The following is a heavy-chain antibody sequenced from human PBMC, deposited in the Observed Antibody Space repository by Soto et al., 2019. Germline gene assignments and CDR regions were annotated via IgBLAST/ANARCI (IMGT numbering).Heavy chain of an antibody. Sequence: GGSLRLSCAASGFTLSDYAIHWLRQAPGKGLEWVAVISYDGSTDYYADSVKGRVTISRDNSKDTVYLDMNSLRPEDTALYYCAGRGYNKFNYWGQGAQVTVSS. CDR3: AGRGYNKFNY. CDR1: GFTLSDYA. V-gene: IGHV3-30*04. D-gene: IGHD2-15*01. J-gene: IGHJ4*02. CDR2: ISYDGSTD.